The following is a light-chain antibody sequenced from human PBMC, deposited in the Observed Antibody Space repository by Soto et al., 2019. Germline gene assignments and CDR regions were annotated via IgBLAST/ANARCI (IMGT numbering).Light chain of an antibody. Sequence: EIVLTQSPGTLSLSPGERATLSCRASQSVSSSYLAWYQQKPGQAPRLLIYGASSRPTGIPDRFSGSGSGTEFTLTISSLQSEDSAIYYCQQYFEWPPMTFGQGTKVDIK. CDR1: QSVSSSY. J-gene: IGKJ1*01. V-gene: IGKV3-20*01. CDR2: GAS. CDR3: QQYFEWPPMT.